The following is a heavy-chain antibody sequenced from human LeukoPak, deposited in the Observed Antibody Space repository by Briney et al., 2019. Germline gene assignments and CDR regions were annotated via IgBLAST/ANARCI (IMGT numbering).Heavy chain of an antibody. Sequence: GGSLRLSCAASGFTVSSNYMSWVRQAPGKGLEWVSVIYSSGSTYYADSVKGRFTISRDNSKNTLYLQMNSLRAEDTAVYYCARSGGYCSSTSCYGLAYGMDVWGQGTTVTVSS. V-gene: IGHV3-53*01. D-gene: IGHD2-2*01. J-gene: IGHJ6*02. CDR1: GFTVSSNY. CDR2: IYSSGST. CDR3: ARSGGYCSSTSCYGLAYGMDV.